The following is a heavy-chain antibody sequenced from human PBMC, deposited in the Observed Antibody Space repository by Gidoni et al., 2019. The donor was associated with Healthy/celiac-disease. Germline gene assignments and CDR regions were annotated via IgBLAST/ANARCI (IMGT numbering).Heavy chain of an antibody. CDR3: AREGPPDGYNQRDYFDY. Sequence: QVQLVESGGGVVQPGRSLRLSCAASGFTFSSYGMHWVRQAPGKGLEWVAVILYDGSNKYYADSVKGRFTISRDNSKNTLYLQMNSLRAEDTAVYYCAREGPPDGYNQRDYFDYWGQGTLSPSPQ. D-gene: IGHD5-12*01. CDR2: ILYDGSNK. J-gene: IGHJ4*02. CDR1: GFTFSSYG. V-gene: IGHV3-33*01.